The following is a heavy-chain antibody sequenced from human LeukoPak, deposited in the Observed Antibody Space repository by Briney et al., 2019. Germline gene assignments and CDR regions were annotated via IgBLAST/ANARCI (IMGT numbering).Heavy chain of an antibody. V-gene: IGHV3-21*01. CDR1: GFVFSYYT. J-gene: IGHJ4*02. Sequence: PGGSLRLSCEASGFVFSYYTFHWVRQAPGKGLEWVSSISGGTNNVHYADSVKGRFTVSRDNAKNSLYLQMNSLRAEDTAVYYCVRSLLGSEDYWGQGTLVTVSS. CDR3: VRSLLGSEDY. CDR2: ISGGTNNV.